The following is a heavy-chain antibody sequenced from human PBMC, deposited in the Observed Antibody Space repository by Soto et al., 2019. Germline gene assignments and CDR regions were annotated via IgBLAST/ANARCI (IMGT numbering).Heavy chain of an antibody. CDR1: GFTFSPFA. J-gene: IGHJ6*02. Sequence: PGGSLRLSCAASGFTFSPFAMNWVRQAPGKGLEWVSYISGSSRTIYYADSVRGRFTISRDNAKNSLYLQMNSLTAEDTAVYHCARDCNYGYGMDVWGQGTTVTVSS. CDR2: ISGSSRTI. CDR3: ARDCNYGYGMDV. V-gene: IGHV3-48*01. D-gene: IGHD2-8*01.